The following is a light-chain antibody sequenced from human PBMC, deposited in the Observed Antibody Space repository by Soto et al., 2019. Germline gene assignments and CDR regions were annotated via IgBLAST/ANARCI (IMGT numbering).Light chain of an antibody. Sequence: DIQMTQSPSSVSASVGDSVTITCRACLVISSWLAWYQQKPGKAPNLLIYAASNLQSGVPSRFSASGSGTDFTLTINNLQPEDFATYYCQQSHTFPITFGQGTRLETK. J-gene: IGKJ5*01. CDR1: LVISSW. V-gene: IGKV1-12*01. CDR3: QQSHTFPIT. CDR2: AAS.